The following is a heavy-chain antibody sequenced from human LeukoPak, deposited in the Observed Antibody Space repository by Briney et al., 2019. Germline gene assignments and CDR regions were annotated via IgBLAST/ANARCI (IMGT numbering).Heavy chain of an antibody. J-gene: IGHJ6*03. V-gene: IGHV3-23*01. CDR2: ISGSGYYT. CDR1: GSGFTFGDLG. Sequence: PGGSLRLSCEASGSGFTFGDLGMSWVRQAPGKGLEWLSGISGSGYYTYYADSVKGRFTISRDNSKNTLYIEMNSLRAEDTAVYYCAKDGSWGDYYFYFYKDVWGKGTMVTVSS. D-gene: IGHD3-16*01. CDR3: AKDGSWGDYYFYFYKDV.